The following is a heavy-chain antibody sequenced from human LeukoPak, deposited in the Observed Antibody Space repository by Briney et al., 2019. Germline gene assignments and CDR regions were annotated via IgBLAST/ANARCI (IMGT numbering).Heavy chain of an antibody. CDR1: GFTFSTHG. J-gene: IGHJ4*02. CDR2: IWSDGSNQ. V-gene: IGHV3-33*01. D-gene: IGHD5-12*01. CDR3: VRDGGVSGYDLLDY. Sequence: GGSLRLSCAASGFTFSTHGMHWVRQAPGKGLEWVAVIWSDGSNQYYAYSVKARFTISRDNAKNSLSLQMNSLRAEDTAVYYCVRDGGVSGYDLLDYWGQGTLVTVSS.